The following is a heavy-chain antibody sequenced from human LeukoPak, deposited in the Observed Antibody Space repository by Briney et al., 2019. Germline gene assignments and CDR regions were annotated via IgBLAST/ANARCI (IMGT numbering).Heavy chain of an antibody. CDR1: GFTVSSNS. CDR2: IYSGGSS. D-gene: IGHD4-11*01. CDR3: ASRATVTTDRFWFDP. V-gene: IGHV3-53*01. J-gene: IGHJ5*02. Sequence: PGGSLRLSCAASGFTVSSNSMNWVRQAPGKGLEWVLVIYSGGSSSYADSVKGRFTISRDNSKNTLYLQMNSLRAEDTAVYYCASRATVTTDRFWFDPWGQGTLVTVSS.